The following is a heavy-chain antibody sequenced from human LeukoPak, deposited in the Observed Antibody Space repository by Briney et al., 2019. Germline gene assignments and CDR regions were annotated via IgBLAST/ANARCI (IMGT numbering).Heavy chain of an antibody. Sequence: GGSLRLSCAASGFTFSTYSMTWVRQAPGKGLEWVANINQDGSEKYYVDSVKGRFAISRDNDKNSLYLQMNSLRAEDTAVYYCARDPYSGNYGAYYYYYMDVWGKGTTVTISS. J-gene: IGHJ6*03. V-gene: IGHV3-7*01. CDR1: GFTFSTYS. D-gene: IGHD1-26*01. CDR2: INQDGSEK. CDR3: ARDPYSGNYGAYYYYYMDV.